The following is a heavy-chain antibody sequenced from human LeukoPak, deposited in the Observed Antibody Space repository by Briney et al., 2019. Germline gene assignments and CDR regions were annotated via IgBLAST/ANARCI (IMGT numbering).Heavy chain of an antibody. V-gene: IGHV4-38-2*01. CDR1: GYSISSGYY. CDR2: IFHSGST. J-gene: IGHJ6*04. CDR3: ARASGSYGSGSYYYYGMDV. D-gene: IGHD3-10*01. Sequence: SETLSLTCAVSGYSISSGYYWGWIRQPPGKGPEWIGSIFHSGSTYYNPSLKSRVNMSVDTSKNQISLKLSSVTAADTAVYYCARASGSYGSGSYYYYGMDVWGKGTTVTVSS.